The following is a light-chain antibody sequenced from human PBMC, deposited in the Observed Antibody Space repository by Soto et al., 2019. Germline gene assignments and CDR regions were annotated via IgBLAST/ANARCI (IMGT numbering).Light chain of an antibody. V-gene: IGKV3-20*01. J-gene: IGKJ1*01. CDR3: HQYGSSQT. Sequence: EFVLTQSPGTLSLSPGERATLSCRASQTVRNNYLAWYQQKPGQAPRLLIYGASTRATGIPDRFSGSGSGTDFTLTISRLEPEDFAVYYCHQYGSSQTFGQGTKVDIK. CDR1: QTVRNNY. CDR2: GAS.